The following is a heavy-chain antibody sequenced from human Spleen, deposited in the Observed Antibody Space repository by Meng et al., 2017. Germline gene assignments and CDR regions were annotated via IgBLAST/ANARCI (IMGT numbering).Heavy chain of an antibody. CDR2: INAGNGNK. D-gene: IGHD6-19*01. Sequence: QVYLVESGVEVKNPGASVKVSCKASGYTFTSYAMHLVRQAPGQRLEWMGWINAGNGNKKYSQKSQGRVTITRDTSASTGYMELSSLRSEETAVYYCARDYSGWNDYWGQGTLVTVSS. CDR1: GYTFTSYA. V-gene: IGHV1-3*01. J-gene: IGHJ4*02. CDR3: ARDYSGWNDY.